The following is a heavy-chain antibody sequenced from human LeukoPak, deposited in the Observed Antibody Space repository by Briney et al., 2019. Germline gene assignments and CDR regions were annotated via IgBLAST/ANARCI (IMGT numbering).Heavy chain of an antibody. CDR1: GFTFSSYG. V-gene: IGHV3-30*18. J-gene: IGHJ6*02. CDR3: AKEGEGGWEYYYYYYGMDV. Sequence: GGSLRLSCAASGFTFSSYGMHWVRQAPGKGLEWVAVISYDGSNKYYADSVKGRFTISRDNSKNTLYLQMNSLRAEDTAVYYCAKEGEGGWEYYYYYYGMDVWGQGTTVTVSS. CDR2: ISYDGSNK. D-gene: IGHD1-26*01.